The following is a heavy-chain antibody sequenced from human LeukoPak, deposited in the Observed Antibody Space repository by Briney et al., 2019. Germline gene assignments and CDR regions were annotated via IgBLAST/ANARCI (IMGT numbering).Heavy chain of an antibody. J-gene: IGHJ5*02. Sequence: ASVKVSCKASGYIFTDYYMHWVRQAPGQGLEWMGWFNPTSGDTKYAQKFQGRVTMTRNTSINTAYMELSSLGFDDPGVYYCARGLDYGGKRRSHNVFDPWGQGTLVTVSS. CDR3: ARGLDYGGKRRSHNVFDP. V-gene: IGHV1-2*02. CDR2: FNPTSGDT. CDR1: GYIFTDYY. D-gene: IGHD4-23*01.